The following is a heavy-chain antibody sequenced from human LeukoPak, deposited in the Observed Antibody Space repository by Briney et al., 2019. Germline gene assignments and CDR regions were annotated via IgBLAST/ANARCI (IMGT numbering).Heavy chain of an antibody. Sequence: GGSLRLSCAASGFTFSSYGMHWVRQAPGKGLEWVAVIWYDGSNKYYADSVKGRFTISRDNSENTLYLQMNSQRAEDTAVYYCARAEVPAAIKSGAFDIWGQGTMVTVSS. CDR1: GFTFSSYG. V-gene: IGHV3-33*01. D-gene: IGHD2-2*01. J-gene: IGHJ3*02. CDR3: ARAEVPAAIKSGAFDI. CDR2: IWYDGSNK.